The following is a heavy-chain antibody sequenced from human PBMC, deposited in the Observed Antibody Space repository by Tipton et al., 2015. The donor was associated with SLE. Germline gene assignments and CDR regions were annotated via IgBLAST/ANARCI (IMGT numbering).Heavy chain of an antibody. CDR1: VGSFSGYY. J-gene: IGHJ4*02. Sequence: TLSLTCAVYVGSFSGYYWSWIRQPPGKGLEWIGEINHSGTTYYNPSLKSRVTISVDTSKNQFSLKLNSVTAADTAVYYCARGLSLNYFDYWGQGTLVTVSS. CDR3: ARGLSLNYFDY. V-gene: IGHV4-34*01. CDR2: INHSGTT.